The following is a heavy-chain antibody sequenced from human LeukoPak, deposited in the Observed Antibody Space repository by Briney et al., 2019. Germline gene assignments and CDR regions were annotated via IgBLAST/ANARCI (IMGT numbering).Heavy chain of an antibody. D-gene: IGHD3-16*01. Sequence: GGSLRLSCAASGFTFDDYGMSWVRQAPGKGLEWVSGINWNGGSTVYADSVKGRFTISRDNAKNSLYLQMNSLRAEDTALYHCARGRGGYVWGSYGYWGQGTLVTVSS. V-gene: IGHV3-20*01. CDR3: ARGRGGYVWGSYGY. J-gene: IGHJ4*02. CDR1: GFTFDDYG. CDR2: INWNGGST.